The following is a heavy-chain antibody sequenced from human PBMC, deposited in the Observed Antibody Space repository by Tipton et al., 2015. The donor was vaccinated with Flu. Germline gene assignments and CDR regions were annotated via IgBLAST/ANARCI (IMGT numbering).Heavy chain of an antibody. V-gene: IGHV3-48*03. D-gene: IGHD1-7*01. Sequence: SLRLSCAASGFTFSSYEMNWVRQAPGKGLEWVSYISSSGSTIYYADSVKGRFTISRDNAKNSLYLQMNSLRAEDTAVYYCAREKGWNYFTIFDYWGQGTLVTVSS. CDR2: ISSSGSTI. J-gene: IGHJ4*02. CDR3: AREKGWNYFTIFDY. CDR1: GFTFSSYE.